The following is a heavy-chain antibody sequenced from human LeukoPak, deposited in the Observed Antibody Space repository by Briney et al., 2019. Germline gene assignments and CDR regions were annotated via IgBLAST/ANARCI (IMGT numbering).Heavy chain of an antibody. J-gene: IGHJ4*02. V-gene: IGHV3-7*01. CDR3: ARDDVGALDY. CDR2: INQDGRTN. CDR1: GFTFRNYW. Sequence: GGSLRLSCVASGFTFRNYWMAWVRQAPGKGPEWVANINQDGRTNQYVDSVKGLFTISRDNAKNSLYLQMNRLRVEDTAVYYCARDDVGALDYWGQGLLVTVSS. D-gene: IGHD3-10*01.